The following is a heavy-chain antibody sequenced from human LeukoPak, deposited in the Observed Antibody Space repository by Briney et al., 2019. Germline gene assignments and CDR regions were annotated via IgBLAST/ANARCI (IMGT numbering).Heavy chain of an antibody. CDR2: IQDDGATT. CDR1: GLTFSNFP. D-gene: IGHD3-3*01. V-gene: IGHV3-33*05. Sequence: GGSLRLSCAASGLTFSNFPMHWVRQAPGKGLEWVALIQDDGATTNYVDSVRGRFTISRDNARNSLYLQMNSLRAEDTAVYYCARDHGHRGKGLLRLPLWSSGTNMDVWGRGTTVTVSS. CDR3: ARDHGHRGKGLLRLPLWSSGTNMDV. J-gene: IGHJ6*03.